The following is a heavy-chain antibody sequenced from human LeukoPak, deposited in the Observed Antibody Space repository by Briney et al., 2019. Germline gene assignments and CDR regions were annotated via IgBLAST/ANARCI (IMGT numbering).Heavy chain of an antibody. D-gene: IGHD6-6*01. CDR1: GYTFTGYY. Sequence: ASVKVSCKASGYTFTGYYMHWGRQAPGQGLEWMGRINPNSGGTNYAQKFQGRVTMTRDTSISTAYMELSRLRSDDTAVYYCARLFTVAARRVPDYWGQGTLVTVSS. CDR2: INPNSGGT. CDR3: ARLFTVAARRVPDY. J-gene: IGHJ4*02. V-gene: IGHV1-2*06.